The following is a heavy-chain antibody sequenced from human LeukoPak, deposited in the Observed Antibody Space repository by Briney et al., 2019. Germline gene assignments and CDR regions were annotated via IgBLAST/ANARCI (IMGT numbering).Heavy chain of an antibody. D-gene: IGHD3-3*01. CDR3: ARGLTPQLLRFLAWFDP. CDR2: ISSSSSFI. Sequence: GGSLRLSCAGSGFNFSSYSMSWVRQAPWKGLEFVSSISSSSSFIYYADSVKGRFTISRDNAKNSLYLQMNSLRAEDTAVYYCARGLTPQLLRFLAWFDPWGQGTLVTVSS. J-gene: IGHJ5*02. V-gene: IGHV3-21*01. CDR1: GFNFSSYS.